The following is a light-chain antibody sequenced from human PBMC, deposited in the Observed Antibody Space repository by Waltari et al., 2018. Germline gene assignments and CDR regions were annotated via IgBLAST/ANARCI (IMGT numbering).Light chain of an antibody. Sequence: DTQMTQSPSSWSASIGDRVTITCRASQSVDTYLNWYQQKPGKAPQLLIYGASILQSGVPSRFSGSGYGTHFTLTISSLQPEDFASYYCQQSYSLPPWTFGQGTKVEIK. CDR1: QSVDTY. CDR3: QQSYSLPPWT. CDR2: GAS. J-gene: IGKJ1*01. V-gene: IGKV1-39*01.